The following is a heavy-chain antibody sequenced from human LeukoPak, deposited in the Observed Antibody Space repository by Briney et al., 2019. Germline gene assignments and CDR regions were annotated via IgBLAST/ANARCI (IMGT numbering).Heavy chain of an antibody. CDR1: GFTFSYYG. D-gene: IGHD3-10*01. CDR3: ARISGTYYNDY. V-gene: IGHV3-33*01. Sequence: GGSLRLSCAASGFTFSYYGMNWVRQAPGKGLEWVAVIWNDGNRKYYADSVKGRFSVSKDNSKNTLSPQMNSLRAEDTAVYYCARISGTYYNDYWGQGTLVTVSS. J-gene: IGHJ4*02. CDR2: IWNDGNRK.